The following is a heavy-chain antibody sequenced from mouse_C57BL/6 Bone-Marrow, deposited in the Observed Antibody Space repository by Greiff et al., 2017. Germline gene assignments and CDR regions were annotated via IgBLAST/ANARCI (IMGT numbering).Heavy chain of an antibody. CDR1: GYSITSGYY. CDR2: ISYDGSN. Sequence: EVHLVESGPGLVKPSQSLSLTCSVPGYSITSGYYWNWIRQFPGNKLEWMGYISYDGSNNYNPSLKNRISITRDTSKNQFFLKLNSVTTEDTATYYCARWYYSNDFFDYWGQGTTLTVSS. V-gene: IGHV3-6*01. J-gene: IGHJ2*01. CDR3: ARWYYSNDFFDY. D-gene: IGHD2-5*01.